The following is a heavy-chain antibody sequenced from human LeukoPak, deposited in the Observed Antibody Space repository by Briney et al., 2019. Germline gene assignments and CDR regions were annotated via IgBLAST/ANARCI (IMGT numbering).Heavy chain of an antibody. Sequence: TSETLSLTCTVSGGSISSGDYYWSWIRQPPGKGLEWIGYIYYSGSTYYNPSLKSRVTISVDTSKNQFSLKLSSVTAADTAVYYCARGGAARLHFQNWGQGTLVTVSS. CDR3: ARGGAARLHFQN. V-gene: IGHV4-30-4*01. CDR2: IYYSGST. CDR1: GGSISSGDYY. D-gene: IGHD6-6*01. J-gene: IGHJ1*01.